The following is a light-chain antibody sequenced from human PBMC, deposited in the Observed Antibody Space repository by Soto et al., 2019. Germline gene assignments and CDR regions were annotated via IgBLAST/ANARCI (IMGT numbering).Light chain of an antibody. CDR1: QSVTSK. CDR3: QQYGGSPIT. Sequence: VLTQSPCTLSLSPGYRATLSCGASQSVTSKLAWYQQKPGQAPRLLISGASNRATGIPDRFSGSGSGTDFTLTISRLEPDDFALYFCQQYGGSPITFGLRTRLEIK. J-gene: IGKJ5*01. V-gene: IGKV3-20*01. CDR2: GAS.